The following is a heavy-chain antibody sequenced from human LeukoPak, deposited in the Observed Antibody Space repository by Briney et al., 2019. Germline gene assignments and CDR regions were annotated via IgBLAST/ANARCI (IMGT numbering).Heavy chain of an antibody. D-gene: IGHD3-10*01. Sequence: GGSLRLSCAASGFTSSIYSMNWVRQAPGKGLEWVSYISSSSSSTIYYADSVKGRFTISRDNAKNSLYLQMNSLRDEDTAVYYCAGELSGSGSYLHDYWGQGTLVTVSS. V-gene: IGHV3-48*02. CDR3: AGELSGSGSYLHDY. CDR2: ISSSSSSTI. CDR1: GFTSSIYS. J-gene: IGHJ4*02.